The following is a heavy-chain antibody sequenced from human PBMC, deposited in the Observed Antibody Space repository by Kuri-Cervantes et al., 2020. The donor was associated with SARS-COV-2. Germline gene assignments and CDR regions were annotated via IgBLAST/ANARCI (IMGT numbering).Heavy chain of an antibody. CDR1: GFTFSGHW. D-gene: IGHD2-2*01. CDR2: INPDGSYT. CDR3: LPVVSDAMAFDY. J-gene: IGHJ4*02. V-gene: IGHV3-74*01. Sequence: GESLKISCAASGFTFSGHWIHWVRQAPGKGLVWVSRINPDGSYTNNADSVKGRFTISRDNAKNSLYLQMHSLRAADTAVYYCLPVVSDAMAFDYWGQGTLVTVSS.